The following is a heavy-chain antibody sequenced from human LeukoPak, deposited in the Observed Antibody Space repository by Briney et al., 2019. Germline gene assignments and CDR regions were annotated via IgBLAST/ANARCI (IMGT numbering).Heavy chain of an antibody. D-gene: IGHD1-7*01. CDR3: ARDELLDY. V-gene: IGHV3-21*01. J-gene: IGHJ4*02. CDR1: GFTFSSYY. Sequence: GGSLRLSCAASGFTFSSYYMNWVRQAPGKGLEWVSSISSSSTYIYYADSVKGRFTISRDNAENSLYLQMNSLRAEDTAVYYCARDELLDYWGQGTLVTVSS. CDR2: ISSSSTYI.